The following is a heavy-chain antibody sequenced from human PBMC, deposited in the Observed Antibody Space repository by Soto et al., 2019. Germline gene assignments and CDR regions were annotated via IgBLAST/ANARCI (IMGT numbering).Heavy chain of an antibody. CDR2: IRPDSGNT. CDR3: ARRGVLLPAVQTNYYYYSAKDV. J-gene: IGHJ6*02. D-gene: IGHD2-2*01. CDR1: GYIFVNYG. Sequence: GASVKVSCKASGYIFVNYGIAWGRQAPGQRLEWMGWIRPDSGNTHYASKVQGGLTMTTDPSTSTAYMDLGSLTSDDTAVYYCARRGVLLPAVQTNYYYYSAKDVWGQGTPVTVSS. V-gene: IGHV1-18*01.